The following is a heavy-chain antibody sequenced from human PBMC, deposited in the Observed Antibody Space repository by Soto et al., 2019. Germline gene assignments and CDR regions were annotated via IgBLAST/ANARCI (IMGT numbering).Heavy chain of an antibody. CDR1: GFSLSNARMG. V-gene: IGHV2-26*01. Sequence: SGPTLVNPTETLTLTCTVSGFSLSNARMGVSWIRQPPGKALEWLAHIFSNDEKSYSTSLKTRLTISKDTSKSQVVLTMTNMDPVDTATYYCAWMNTGIAAAVFDSWGQGTLVTVSS. CDR3: AWMNTGIAAAVFDS. J-gene: IGHJ5*01. D-gene: IGHD6-13*01. CDR2: IFSNDEK.